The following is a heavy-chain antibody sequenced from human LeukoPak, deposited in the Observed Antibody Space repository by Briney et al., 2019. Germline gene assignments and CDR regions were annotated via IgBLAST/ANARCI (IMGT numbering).Heavy chain of an antibody. J-gene: IGHJ4*02. Sequence: SETLSLTCTVSGGSVSSGSYYWSWIRQPPGKGLEWIGYIYYSGSTNYNPSLKSRVTISVDTSKNQFSLKLGSVTAADTAVYYCARAGGFFSPFGYWGQGTLVTVSS. D-gene: IGHD3-3*01. CDR2: IYYSGST. V-gene: IGHV4-61*01. CDR3: ARAGGFFSPFGY. CDR1: GGSVSSGSYY.